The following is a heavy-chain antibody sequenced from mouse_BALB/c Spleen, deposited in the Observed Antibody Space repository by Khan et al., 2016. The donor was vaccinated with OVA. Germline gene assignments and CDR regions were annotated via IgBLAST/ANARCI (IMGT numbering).Heavy chain of an antibody. CDR1: GYTFTSYW. CDR2: TNPTNGRT. D-gene: IGHD1-1*01. Sequence: QVQLQQSGAELVKAGASVKMSCKASGYTFTSYWMHWVKQRLGQGLEWFAETNPTNGRTYYNEKFTSKATLTVDKSSSTAYMQLSGPTCEDSAVYDCARIKKIVATYFDYWGQGTTLTVSS. CDR3: ARIKKIVATYFDY. V-gene: IGHV1S81*02. J-gene: IGHJ2*01.